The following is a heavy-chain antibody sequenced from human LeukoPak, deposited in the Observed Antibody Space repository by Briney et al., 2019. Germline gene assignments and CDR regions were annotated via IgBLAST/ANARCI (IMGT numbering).Heavy chain of an antibody. CDR3: ARGGRVSWFDP. Sequence: PSETLSLTCAVYGGSFRDYYRTWIRQPPGKGLEWIGEINHSGSTNYNPSLKSRVTISVDTSKNQFSLNVSSVTAADTAVYYCARGGRVSWFDPWGQGTLVT. V-gene: IGHV4-34*01. CDR2: INHSGST. CDR1: GGSFRDYY. J-gene: IGHJ5*02. D-gene: IGHD3-16*01.